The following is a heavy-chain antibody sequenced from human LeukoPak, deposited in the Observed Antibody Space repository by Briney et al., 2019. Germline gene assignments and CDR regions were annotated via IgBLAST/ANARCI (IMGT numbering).Heavy chain of an antibody. J-gene: IGHJ6*02. Sequence: GGSLRLSCAASGFTFSSYGMHWVRQAPGKGLEWVAVIWYDGSNKYYADSVKGRFTISRDNSKNTLYLQMNSLRAEDTAVYYCARRGGYYDSSGYYRYYYGMDVWGQGTTVTVSS. D-gene: IGHD3-22*01. CDR3: ARRGGYYDSSGYYRYYYGMDV. CDR2: IWYDGSNK. V-gene: IGHV3-33*01. CDR1: GFTFSSYG.